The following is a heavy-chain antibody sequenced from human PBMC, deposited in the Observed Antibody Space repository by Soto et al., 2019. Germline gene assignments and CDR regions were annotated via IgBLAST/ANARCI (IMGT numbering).Heavy chain of an antibody. J-gene: IGHJ6*02. Sequence: SETLSLTCTVSGGSISSGDYYWSWIRQPPGKGLEWIGYIYYSGSTYYNPSLKSRVTISVDTSKNQFSLKLSSVTAADTAVYYCARDHRTYYDFWSGYYTAEVDYYGMDVWGQGTTVTVSS. CDR3: ARDHRTYYDFWSGYYTAEVDYYGMDV. V-gene: IGHV4-30-4*01. D-gene: IGHD3-3*01. CDR2: IYYSGST. CDR1: GGSISSGDYY.